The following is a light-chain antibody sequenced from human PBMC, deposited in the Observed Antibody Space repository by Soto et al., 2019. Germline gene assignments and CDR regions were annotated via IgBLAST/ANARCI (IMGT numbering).Light chain of an antibody. CDR1: SSDIGAYNY. Sequence: QSALTQPASVSGSPGQSITISCTGTSSDIGAYNYVSWYQQHPGKAPKLMIYGVTNRPSGVSNRFSGFKSGNTASLTISGLQAEDEADYYCSSYTTSSTLGFGGGTKLTVL. CDR3: SSYTTSSTLG. V-gene: IGLV2-14*01. J-gene: IGLJ2*01. CDR2: GVT.